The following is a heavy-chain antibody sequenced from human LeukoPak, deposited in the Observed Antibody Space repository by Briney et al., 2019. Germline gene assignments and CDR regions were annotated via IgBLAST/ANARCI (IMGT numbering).Heavy chain of an antibody. J-gene: IGHJ4*02. CDR2: ISSSGGST. Sequence: HSGGSLRLSCAASGFTFNSYAMSWVRQAPGKGLEWVSAISSSGGSTYYADSVKGRFTISRDNSKNTLYLQMNCLRAEDTAVYYCAKDGRTSSLLWFGELPYYFDDWGQGTLVTVSS. V-gene: IGHV3-23*01. CDR1: GFTFNSYA. D-gene: IGHD3-10*01. CDR3: AKDGRTSSLLWFGELPYYFDD.